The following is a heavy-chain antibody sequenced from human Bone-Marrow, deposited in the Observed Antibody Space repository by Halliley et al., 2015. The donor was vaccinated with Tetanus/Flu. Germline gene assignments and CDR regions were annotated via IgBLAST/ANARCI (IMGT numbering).Heavy chain of an antibody. CDR2: ISSRGSYI. Sequence: GKGPDWGASISSRGSYIFYQDSVKGRFTISRDNTKNTLYLQMNSVRADDTAMYYCATTDTLDNWGQGAPVTVS. CDR3: ATTDTLDN. V-gene: IGHV3-21*01. J-gene: IGHJ4*02.